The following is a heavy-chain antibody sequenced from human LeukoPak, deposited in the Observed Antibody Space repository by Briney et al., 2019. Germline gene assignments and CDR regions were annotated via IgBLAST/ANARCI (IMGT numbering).Heavy chain of an antibody. CDR3: ARTNYYYYYMDV. CDR1: GGSISSGGYY. Sequence: PSETLSLTCTVSGGSISSGGYYWSWIRQPPGKGLEWIGYIYHSGSTYYNPSLKSRVTISVDRSKNQFSLKLSSVTAADTAVYYCARTNYYYYYMDVWGKGTTVTVSS. J-gene: IGHJ6*03. V-gene: IGHV4-30-2*01. CDR2: IYHSGST.